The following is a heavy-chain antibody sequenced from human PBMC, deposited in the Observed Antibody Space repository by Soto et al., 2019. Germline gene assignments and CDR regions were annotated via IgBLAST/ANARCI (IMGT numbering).Heavy chain of an antibody. Sequence: EVQLLESGGGLVQPGGSLSLSCAASGFTFSSYAMGWVRQAPGKGLEWVSAISASSGNTYFADSVKGRFTISRDNSKNTLYLQMNSLRAEDTALYYCAKTFYYHSGTYRSPDNWGQGTLVTVSS. CDR2: ISASSGNT. CDR1: GFTFSSYA. V-gene: IGHV3-23*01. J-gene: IGHJ4*02. CDR3: AKTFYYHSGTYRSPDN. D-gene: IGHD3-10*01.